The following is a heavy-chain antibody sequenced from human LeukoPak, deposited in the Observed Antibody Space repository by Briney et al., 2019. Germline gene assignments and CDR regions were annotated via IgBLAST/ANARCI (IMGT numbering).Heavy chain of an antibody. D-gene: IGHD3-3*01. CDR2: MNPNSGNT. J-gene: IGHJ4*02. CDR3: ARTYDFWSGYYPFDY. V-gene: IGHV1-8*03. Sequence: ASVKVSCKASGYTFTSYDINWVRQATGQGLEWMGWMNPNSGNTGYAQKFQGRVTITRNTFISTAYMELSSLRSEDTAVYHCARTYDFWSGYYPFDYWGQGTLVTVPS. CDR1: GYTFTSYD.